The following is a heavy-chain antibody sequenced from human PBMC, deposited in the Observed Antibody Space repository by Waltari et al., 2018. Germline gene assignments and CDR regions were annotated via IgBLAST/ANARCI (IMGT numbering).Heavy chain of an antibody. CDR3: ARGRRGTCLDY. D-gene: IGHD1-1*01. V-gene: IGHV4-34*01. CDR1: GGSFSGYY. J-gene: IGHJ4*02. CDR2: INHSGST. Sequence: QVQLQQCGAGLFKPSETLSLTCAVYGGSFSGYYWSWIRQPPGKGLEWIGEINHSGSTNDNPSLKSRVTIAVDTSKNQCSLKLSSVTAADTAVDYCARGRRGTCLDYWGQGTLVTVSS.